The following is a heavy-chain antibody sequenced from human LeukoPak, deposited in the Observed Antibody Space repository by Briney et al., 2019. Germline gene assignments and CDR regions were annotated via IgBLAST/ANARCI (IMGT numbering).Heavy chain of an antibody. CDR2: IYYSVST. CDR3: ATDSSSGWDYYYYMDV. D-gene: IGHD6-6*01. V-gene: IGHV4-59*11. J-gene: IGHJ6*03. CDR1: GGSISSHY. Sequence: SETLSLTCTVSGGSISSHYWSWIRQPPGKGLEWIGYIYYSVSTNYNPSLKSRVTISVDTSKNQFSLKLSSVTAADTAVYYCATDSSSGWDYYYYMDVWGKGTTVTVSS.